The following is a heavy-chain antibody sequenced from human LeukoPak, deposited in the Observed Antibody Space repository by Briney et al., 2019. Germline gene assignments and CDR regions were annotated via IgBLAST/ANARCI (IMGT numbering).Heavy chain of an antibody. D-gene: IGHD3-16*01. J-gene: IGHJ5*02. Sequence: SETLSLTCTVSGGSISIYYWSWIRQPPGKGLEWIGYIYYSGSTNYNPSLKSRVTISVDTSKNQFSLKLSSVTAADTAVYYCARWVNSFYEPWGQGTLVTVSS. V-gene: IGHV4-59*01. CDR1: GGSISIYY. CDR3: ARWVNSFYEP. CDR2: IYYSGST.